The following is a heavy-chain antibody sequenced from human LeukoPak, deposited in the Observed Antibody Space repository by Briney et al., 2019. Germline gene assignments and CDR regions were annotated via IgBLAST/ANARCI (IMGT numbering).Heavy chain of an antibody. CDR3: ARDWCYSEPGEWFDP. CDR2: ISGSGSTV. Sequence: GGSLRLSCAASGFTFSDYYMSWIRQAPGKGLEWVSYISGSGSTVYYAASVRGRFTISRDNAKNSLFLQMNSLRAEDTAVYYCARDWCYSEPGEWFDPWGQGTLVTVSS. D-gene: IGHD2-15*01. V-gene: IGHV3-11*01. J-gene: IGHJ5*01. CDR1: GFTFSDYY.